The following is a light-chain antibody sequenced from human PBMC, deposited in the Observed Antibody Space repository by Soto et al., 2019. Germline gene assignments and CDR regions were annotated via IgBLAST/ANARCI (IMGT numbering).Light chain of an antibody. CDR1: QSVLYTSNNKNH. CDR3: HQFYSIPIT. V-gene: IGKV4-1*01. Sequence: DIVMTQSPDSLAVSLGERATINCKSSQSVLYTSNNKNHLAWYQQKPGQPPKLLIYWASTRESGVPDRFSGSGYGTDFTLTISSLQAEDVAVYYCHQFYSIPITFGPGTKVDIK. J-gene: IGKJ3*01. CDR2: WAS.